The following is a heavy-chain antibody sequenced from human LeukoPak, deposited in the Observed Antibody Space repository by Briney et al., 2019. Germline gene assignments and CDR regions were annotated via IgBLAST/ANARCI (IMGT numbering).Heavy chain of an antibody. CDR3: AKDAGIAAGWGAFDI. CDR2: ISWNSGSI. D-gene: IGHD6-13*01. J-gene: IGHJ3*02. V-gene: IGHV3-9*03. Sequence: GRSLRLSCAASGFTFDDYAMHWVRQAPGKGLEWVSGISWNSGSISYADSVKGRFTISRDNAKNSLYLQMNSLRAEDMALYYCAKDAGIAAGWGAFDIWGQGTMVTVSS. CDR1: GFTFDDYA.